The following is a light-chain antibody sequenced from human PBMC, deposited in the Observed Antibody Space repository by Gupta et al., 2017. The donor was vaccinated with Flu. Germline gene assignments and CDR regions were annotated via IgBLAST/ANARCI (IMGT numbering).Light chain of an antibody. V-gene: IGKV1-39*01. Sequence: DIQLTQSPSSLSASVGDRVTITCRASQGISTYLNWYRQKPERAPEVLIYGASSLQGGVPSRFSGSGSGTDFTLTISSLQPEDFATFYCQQTYKSPLTFGQGTRLEIK. CDR1: QGISTY. CDR3: QQTYKSPLT. J-gene: IGKJ5*01. CDR2: GAS.